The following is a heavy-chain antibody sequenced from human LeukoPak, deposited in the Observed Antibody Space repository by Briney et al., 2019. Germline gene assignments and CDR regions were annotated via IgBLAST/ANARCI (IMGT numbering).Heavy chain of an antibody. CDR3: ARGPRIVGATNWFDP. V-gene: IGHV1-8*01. CDR1: GYTFTSYD. Sequence: ASVKVSCKASGYTFTSYDINWVRQATGQGLEWMGWMNPNSGNTGYAQKFQGRVTMTTDTSTSTAYMELRSLRFDDTAVYYCARGPRIVGATNWFDPWGQGTLVTVSS. J-gene: IGHJ5*02. D-gene: IGHD1-26*01. CDR2: MNPNSGNT.